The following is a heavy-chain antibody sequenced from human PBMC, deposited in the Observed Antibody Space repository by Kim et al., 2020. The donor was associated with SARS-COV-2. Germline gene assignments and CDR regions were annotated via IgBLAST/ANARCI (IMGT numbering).Heavy chain of an antibody. J-gene: IGHJ4*02. CDR3: LVWGSYRPFDY. V-gene: IGHV1-24*01. Sequence: TIYAQKFQGRVTMTEDTSTDTAYMELSSLRSEDTAVYYCLVWGSYRPFDYWGQGTLVTVSS. D-gene: IGHD3-16*02. CDR2: T.